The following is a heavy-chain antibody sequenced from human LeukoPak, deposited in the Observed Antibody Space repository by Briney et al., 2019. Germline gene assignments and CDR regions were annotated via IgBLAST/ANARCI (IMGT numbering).Heavy chain of an antibody. Sequence: SETLSLTCAVYGGSFSGYYWSWLRQPPGKGLEWIGEINDSGSTNYNPSLTSRVTISVDTSKNQFSLKLSSVTAADTAVYYCARGPFVYYDSSGYYNWFDPWGQGTLVTVSS. J-gene: IGHJ5*02. V-gene: IGHV4-34*01. D-gene: IGHD3-22*01. CDR3: ARGPFVYYDSSGYYNWFDP. CDR2: INDSGST. CDR1: GGSFSGYY.